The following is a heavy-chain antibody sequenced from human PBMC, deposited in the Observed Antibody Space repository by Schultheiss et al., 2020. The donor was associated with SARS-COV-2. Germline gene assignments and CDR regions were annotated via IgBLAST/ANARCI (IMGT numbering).Heavy chain of an antibody. V-gene: IGHV1-69*13. D-gene: IGHD3-3*01. CDR2: INPIFGTA. CDR3: AREAILAYDY. J-gene: IGHJ4*02. CDR1: GGSFSSYA. Sequence: SVKVSCKASGGSFSSYAISWVRQAPGQGLEWMGWINPIFGTANYAQKFQGRVTITADESTSTAYMELSSLRSEDTAVYYCAREAILAYDYWGQGTLVTVSS.